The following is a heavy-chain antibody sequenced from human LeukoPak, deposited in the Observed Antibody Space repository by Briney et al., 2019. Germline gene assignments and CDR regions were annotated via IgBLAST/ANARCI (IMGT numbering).Heavy chain of an antibody. V-gene: IGHV3-74*01. J-gene: IGHJ6*02. CDR3: ARGGGLDV. D-gene: IGHD3-16*01. CDR2: ITNDGSST. Sequence: PGGSLRLSCAASGLTFSSHWMHWVRQAQGKGLVRVSRITNDGSSTTYADSVKGRFTISRDNAKNSLYLQMSNLRAEDTAVYFCARGGGLDVWGQGATVTVSS. CDR1: GLTFSSHW.